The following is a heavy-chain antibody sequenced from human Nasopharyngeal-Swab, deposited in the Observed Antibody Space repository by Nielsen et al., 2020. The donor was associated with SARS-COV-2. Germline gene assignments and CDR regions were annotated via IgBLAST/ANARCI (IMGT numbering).Heavy chain of an antibody. CDR2: ISSSSSYI. Sequence: GESLKISCAASGFTFSTYNMNWVRQAPGKGPEWVSSISSSSSYIYYADSVKGRFTISRDNAKNSLYLQMNSLRAEDTAVYYCARDRRNLILTGFYDYWGQGTLVTVSS. J-gene: IGHJ4*02. V-gene: IGHV3-21*01. D-gene: IGHD3-9*01. CDR1: GFTFSTYN. CDR3: ARDRRNLILTGFYDY.